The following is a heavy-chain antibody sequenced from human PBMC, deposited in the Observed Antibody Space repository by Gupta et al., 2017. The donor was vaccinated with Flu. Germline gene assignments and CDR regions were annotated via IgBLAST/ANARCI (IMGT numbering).Heavy chain of an antibody. Sequence: GINGGGRTNYNPSLKSRVTISVDTSKNQFSLKLSSVTAADTAVYYCARGYSSSRFDPWGQGTLVTVSS. CDR3: ARGYSSSRFDP. CDR2: INGGGRT. V-gene: IGHV4-34*01. D-gene: IGHD6-13*01. J-gene: IGHJ5*02.